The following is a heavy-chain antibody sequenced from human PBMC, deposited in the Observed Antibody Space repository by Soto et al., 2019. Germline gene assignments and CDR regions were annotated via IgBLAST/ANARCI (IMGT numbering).Heavy chain of an antibody. CDR3: ARTLLRYFDWLLYYYGMDV. CDR2: INHSGST. V-gene: IGHV4-34*01. Sequence: PSETLSLTCAVYGGSFSGYYWSWIRQPPGKGLEWIGEINHSGSTNYNPSLKSRVTISVDTSKNQFSLKLSSVTAADTAVYYCARTLLRYFDWLLYYYGMDVWGQVTTVTVS. J-gene: IGHJ6*02. CDR1: GGSFSGYY. D-gene: IGHD3-9*01.